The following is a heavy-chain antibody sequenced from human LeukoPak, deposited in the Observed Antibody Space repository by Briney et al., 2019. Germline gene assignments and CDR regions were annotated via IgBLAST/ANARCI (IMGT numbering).Heavy chain of an antibody. V-gene: IGHV1-8*01. D-gene: IGHD4-23*01. CDR3: ATELRWKDH. CDR1: GYTFTNYD. CDR2: MKPNSGNT. J-gene: IGHJ4*02. Sequence: GASVKVSCKASGYTFTNYDVNWVRQATGQGLEWMGYMKPNSGNTGYGQKFQGRVTMTRDTSISTAYMELSSLTSEDTAVYYCATELRWKDHWGQGTLVTVSS.